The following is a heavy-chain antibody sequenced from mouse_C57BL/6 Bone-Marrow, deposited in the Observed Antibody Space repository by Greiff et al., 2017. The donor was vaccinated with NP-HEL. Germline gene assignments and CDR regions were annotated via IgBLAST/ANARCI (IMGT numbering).Heavy chain of an antibody. V-gene: IGHV1-4*01. CDR3: ILWFDY. CDR2: INPSSGYT. J-gene: IGHJ2*01. D-gene: IGHD1-1*02. CDR1: GYTFTSYT. Sequence: VQLQQSGAELARPGASVKMSCTASGYTFTSYTMHWVKQRPGQGLEWIGYINPSSGYTKYTQKFKDKATLTADKSSSTAYMQLSSLTSEDSAVYYCILWFDYWGQGTTLTVSS.